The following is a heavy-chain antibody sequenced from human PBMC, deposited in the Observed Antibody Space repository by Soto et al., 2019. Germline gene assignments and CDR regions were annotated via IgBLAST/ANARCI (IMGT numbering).Heavy chain of an antibody. CDR3: ARYDSSGYQTFDY. Sequence: SETLSLTCTVSGGSISSGDYYWSWIRQPPGKGLEWIGYIYYSGSTYYNPSLKSRVTISVDTSKNQFSLKLSSVTAADTAVYYCARYDSSGYQTFDYWGQGTLVTVSS. J-gene: IGHJ4*02. CDR2: IYYSGST. V-gene: IGHV4-30-4*01. D-gene: IGHD3-22*01. CDR1: GGSISSGDYY.